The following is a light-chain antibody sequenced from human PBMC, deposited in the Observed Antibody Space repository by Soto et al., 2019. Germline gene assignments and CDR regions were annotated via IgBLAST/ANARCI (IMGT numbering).Light chain of an antibody. J-gene: IGLJ2*01. CDR2: DNN. CDR1: TSNIGNNY. V-gene: IGLV1-51*01. Sequence: QSVLTQPPSVSAAPGQKVTVSCSGSTSNIGNNYVSWYRKFPGTAPKLLIYDNNNRPSGISDRFSGSKSGTSATLDITGRQTGDEADYYCATWDSSLSAVVFGGGTKLTVL. CDR3: ATWDSSLSAVV.